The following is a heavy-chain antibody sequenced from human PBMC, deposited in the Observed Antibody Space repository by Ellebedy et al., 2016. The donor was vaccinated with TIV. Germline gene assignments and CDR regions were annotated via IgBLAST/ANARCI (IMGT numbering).Heavy chain of an antibody. J-gene: IGHJ5*02. D-gene: IGHD3/OR15-3a*01. CDR1: GFTFGCCA. CDR3: ARRSTDFAFDP. Sequence: GESLKISCAASGFTFGCCAMSWVRQAPGKGLEWVPVISNGGDTTYADSVKGRFTISRDNSKNTPFLQMSSLRAEDTAVYFCARRSTDFAFDPWGQGTLVTVSS. V-gene: IGHV3-23*01. CDR2: ISNGGDTT.